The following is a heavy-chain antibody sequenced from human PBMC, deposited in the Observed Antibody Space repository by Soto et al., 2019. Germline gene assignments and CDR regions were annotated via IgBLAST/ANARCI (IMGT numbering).Heavy chain of an antibody. CDR2: INPSGGST. CDR3: AREVGGYCSSTRCPYTVTKGWFEL. Sequence: ASVKVSCKASGYTFTSYYMHWVRQAPGQGLEWMGIINPSGGSTSYAQKFQGRVTMTRDTSTSTVYMELSSLRSEDKAVYYCAREVGGYCSSTRCPYTVTKGWFELWGQGTMVTVSS. D-gene: IGHD2-2*01. CDR1: GYTFTSYY. V-gene: IGHV1-46*01. J-gene: IGHJ5*02.